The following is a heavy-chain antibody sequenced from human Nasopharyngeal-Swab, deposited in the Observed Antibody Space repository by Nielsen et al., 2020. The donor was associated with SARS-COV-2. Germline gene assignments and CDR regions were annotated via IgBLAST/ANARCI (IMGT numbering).Heavy chain of an antibody. D-gene: IGHD3-10*02. CDR1: GGTFSSYA. J-gene: IGHJ4*02. CDR2: IIPIFGTA. V-gene: IGHV1-69*13. CDR3: ARDDPESPMVGAWYFDY. Sequence: SVKVSCKASGGTFSSYAISWVRQAPGQGLEWMGGIIPIFGTANYAQKFQGRVTITADESTSTAYMKLSSLRSEDTAVYYCARDDPESPMVGAWYFDYWGQGTLVTVSS.